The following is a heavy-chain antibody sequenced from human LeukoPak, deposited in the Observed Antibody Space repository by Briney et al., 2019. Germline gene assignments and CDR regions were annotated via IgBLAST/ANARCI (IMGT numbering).Heavy chain of an antibody. CDR3: ARVGVVAATIDY. D-gene: IGHD2-15*01. V-gene: IGHV4-30-4*01. CDR1: GDSISSGDYY. CDR2: VYYSGST. Sequence: SETLSLTCTVSGDSISSGDYYWSWIHQPPGKGLEWIGYVYYSGSTYYNPSLKSRVTISVDTSKNHFSLKLSSVTAADTAVYYCARVGVVAATIDYWGQGTLVTVSS. J-gene: IGHJ4*02.